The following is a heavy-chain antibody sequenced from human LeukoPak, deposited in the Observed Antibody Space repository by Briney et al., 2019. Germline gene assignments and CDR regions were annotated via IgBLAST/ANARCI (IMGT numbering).Heavy chain of an antibody. V-gene: IGHV3-53*01. Sequence: PGGSLRLSCAASGFIVRNYYLSWVRQAPGKGLEWVSVIYSGGSTYYADSVEGRFTISRDNSKNTSYLQMNSLRAEDTAVYYCAKEYTGSFSPFPSYFDSWGQGTLVTVSS. CDR2: IYSGGST. CDR1: GFIVRNYY. J-gene: IGHJ4*02. CDR3: AKEYTGSFSPFPSYFDS. D-gene: IGHD1-26*01.